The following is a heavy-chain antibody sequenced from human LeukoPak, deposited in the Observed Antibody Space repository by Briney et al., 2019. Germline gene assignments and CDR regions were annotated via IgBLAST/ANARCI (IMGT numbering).Heavy chain of an antibody. CDR1: GYTYTSYG. Sequence: ASVKVSRKASGYTYTSYGISWVRQAPGQGVEWMGWINANSGGTDYAQKFQDRVTMTRDTSISTAYMELSRLTSDDTAVYYCARDGHGGNSFDFWGQGTLVTVSS. J-gene: IGHJ4*02. CDR2: INANSGGT. CDR3: ARDGHGGNSFDF. D-gene: IGHD4-23*01. V-gene: IGHV1-2*02.